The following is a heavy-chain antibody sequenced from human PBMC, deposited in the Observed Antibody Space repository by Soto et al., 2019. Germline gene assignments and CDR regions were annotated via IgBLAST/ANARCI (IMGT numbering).Heavy chain of an antibody. J-gene: IGHJ4*02. CDR2: IYWDDDK. Sequence: ESGPTLVNPTQTLTLTCTFSGFSLSTSGAGVGWIRQPPGKALEWLALIYWDDDKRYRPSLKSRLTITTDTSKDQVVLTMTNMDPVDTATYYCAHNSPQLAYDYWGQGTLVTVSS. D-gene: IGHD1-1*01. CDR3: AHNSPQLAYDY. CDR1: GFSLSTSGAG. V-gene: IGHV2-5*02.